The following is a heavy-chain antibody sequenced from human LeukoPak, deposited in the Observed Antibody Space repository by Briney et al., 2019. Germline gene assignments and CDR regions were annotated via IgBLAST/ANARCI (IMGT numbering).Heavy chain of an antibody. CDR3: ARLVAAGGSGSFDL. CDR1: GYTFTTYA. V-gene: IGHV7-4-1*01. Sequence: ASVKVSCKASGYTFTTYAMNWVRQAPGHGLEWMGWINTYTGNPTYAQDFTGRFVFSLDTSVSTAYLQIYSLKAEDTAVYYCARLVAAGGSGSFDLWGQGTLVTVSS. J-gene: IGHJ5*02. CDR2: INTYTGNP. D-gene: IGHD6-13*01.